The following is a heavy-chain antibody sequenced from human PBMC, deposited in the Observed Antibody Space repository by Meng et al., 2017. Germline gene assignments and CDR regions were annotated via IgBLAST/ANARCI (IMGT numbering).Heavy chain of an antibody. D-gene: IGHD1-14*01. Sequence: ASGKPFPVLAIQWVRQHPRQWVGWMGWINAGNGKANYADKSQGSATITRDTSASTAYMERSSLKPEDTAVYYCARDRIVGITLSRGDYFDYWGQGTLVTVSS. CDR1: GKPFPVLA. J-gene: IGHJ4*02. V-gene: IGHV1-3*01. CDR3: ARDRIVGITLSRGDYFDY. CDR2: INAGNGKA.